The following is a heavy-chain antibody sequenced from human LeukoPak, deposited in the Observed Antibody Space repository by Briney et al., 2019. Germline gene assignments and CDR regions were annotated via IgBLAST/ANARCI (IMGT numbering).Heavy chain of an antibody. V-gene: IGHV1-69*01. Sequence: GASVKVSCKASGGTFSSYAISWVRQAPGQGLEWMGGIIPIFGTANYAQKFQGRVTITADESTSTAYMELSSLRSEDTAVYCCATVYCSSTSCYPLAAFDIWGQGTMVTVSS. J-gene: IGHJ3*02. CDR2: IIPIFGTA. D-gene: IGHD2-2*01. CDR3: ATVYCSSTSCYPLAAFDI. CDR1: GGTFSSYA.